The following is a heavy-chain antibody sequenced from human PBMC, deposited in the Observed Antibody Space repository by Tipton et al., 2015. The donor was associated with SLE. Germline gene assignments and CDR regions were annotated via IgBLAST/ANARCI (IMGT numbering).Heavy chain of an antibody. Sequence: SLRLSCAASGFTFNTYAMTWVRQPPGKGLEWVSTVSGGGGRTHYADSVKGRFTISRDSGKNTLYLEMNSLTVADTGVYYCARDSKGLLWGQGTQVTVSA. CDR3: ARDSKGLL. D-gene: IGHD5-18*01. V-gene: IGHV3-23*01. CDR1: GFTFNTYA. J-gene: IGHJ4*02. CDR2: VSGGGGRT.